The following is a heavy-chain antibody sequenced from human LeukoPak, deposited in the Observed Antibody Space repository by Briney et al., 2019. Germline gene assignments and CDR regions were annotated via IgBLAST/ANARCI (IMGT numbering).Heavy chain of an antibody. V-gene: IGHV3-48*03. Sequence: GGSLRLSCAAAGFNFSSFEMNWVRQAPGKGLEWISYISSSGTTISYAESVKGRFTISRDNAKSSFFLQMDTLRAEDTAVYYCASYGSASLWGQGTLVTVSS. J-gene: IGHJ4*02. CDR3: ASYGSASL. CDR2: ISSSGTTI. D-gene: IGHD3-10*01. CDR1: GFNFSSFE.